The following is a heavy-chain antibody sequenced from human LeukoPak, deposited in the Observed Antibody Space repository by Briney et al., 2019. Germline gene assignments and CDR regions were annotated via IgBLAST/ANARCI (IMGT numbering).Heavy chain of an antibody. CDR1: GYTFTSYG. J-gene: IGHJ6*01. D-gene: IGHD3-3*01. V-gene: IGHV1-18*01. CDR2: ISAYNGNT. Sequence: ASVKVSCKASGYTFTSYGISWVRQAPGQGLEWMGRISAYNGNTNYAQKLQGRVTMTTDTSTSTAYMELRSLRSDDTAVYYCARDPDAYYDFWSGYYGYYYYYGMDVWGQGTTVTVSS. CDR3: ARDPDAYYDFWSGYYGYYYYYGMDV.